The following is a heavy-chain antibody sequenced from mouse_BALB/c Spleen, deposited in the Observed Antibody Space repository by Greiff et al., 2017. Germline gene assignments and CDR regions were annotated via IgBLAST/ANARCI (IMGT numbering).Heavy chain of an antibody. V-gene: IGHV5-12-1*01. J-gene: IGHJ2*01. CDR1: GFTFSSYD. CDR2: ISSGGGST. CDR3: ARRRYYFDY. Sequence: EVQLQQSGGDLVKPGGSLKLSCAASGFTFSSYDMSWVRQTPEKRLEWVAYISSGGGSTYYPDTVKGRFTISRDNAKNTLYLQMSSLKSEDTAMYYCARRRYYFDYWGQGTTRTVSS.